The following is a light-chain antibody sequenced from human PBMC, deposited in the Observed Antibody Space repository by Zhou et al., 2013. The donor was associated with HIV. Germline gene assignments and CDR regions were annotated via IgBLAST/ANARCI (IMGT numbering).Light chain of an antibody. CDR2: LGS. V-gene: IGKV2-28*01. J-gene: IGKJ2*02. Sequence: DIVMTQSPLSLPVTPGEPASISCRSSQSLLQSTTGYNYLDWYLQKPGQSPQLLIYLGSIRASGVPDRFSCSGSGTDFTLKISRVEAGDIGVYYCMQALQTPRTFGQGTKLEI. CDR1: QSLLQSTTGYNY. CDR3: MQALQTPRT.